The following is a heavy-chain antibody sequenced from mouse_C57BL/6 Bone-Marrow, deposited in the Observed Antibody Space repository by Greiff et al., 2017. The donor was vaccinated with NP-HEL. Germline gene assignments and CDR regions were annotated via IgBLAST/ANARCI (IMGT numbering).Heavy chain of an antibody. CDR3: AIRYYYGSSYQYYFDD. CDR2: ISSGGSYT. J-gene: IGHJ2*01. Sequence: EVMLVESGGDLVKPGGSLKLSCAASGFTFSSYGMSWVRQTPDKRLEWVATISSGGSYTYYPDSVKGRFTISRDNDKNTLYLQMSSLKSEDTAMYYCAIRYYYGSSYQYYFDDWGQGTTLTVSS. D-gene: IGHD1-1*01. CDR1: GFTFSSYG. V-gene: IGHV5-6*02.